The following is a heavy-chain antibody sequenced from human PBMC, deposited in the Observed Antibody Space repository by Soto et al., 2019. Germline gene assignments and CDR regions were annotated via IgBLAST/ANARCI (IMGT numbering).Heavy chain of an antibody. Sequence: QITLKESGPTLVRPTQNLTLTCTFSGFSLTTTGVGVAWIRQPPGKALEWLALIYWDDDKRYSPSLRSRLTITKHTSKSQVVLKMTSMDPVDTGTYYCAHRQTLGYYFDYWGQGTLVTVSS. D-gene: IGHD7-27*01. V-gene: IGHV2-5*02. CDR2: IYWDDDK. CDR3: AHRQTLGYYFDY. CDR1: GFSLTTTGVG. J-gene: IGHJ4*02.